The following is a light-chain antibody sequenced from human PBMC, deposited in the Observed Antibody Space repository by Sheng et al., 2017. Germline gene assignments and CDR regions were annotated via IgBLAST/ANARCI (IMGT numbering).Light chain of an antibody. Sequence: DIQMTQSPSTLSASVGDRVTITCRASESISNLLAWYQQKPGKAPKLMIYKASILESGVPSRFSGSGSGTDFTLTISSLQPEDFAAYYCQQANSFSLAFGQGTRLDIK. V-gene: IGKV1-5*03. CDR1: ESISNL. CDR2: KAS. J-gene: IGKJ5*01. CDR3: QQANSFSLA.